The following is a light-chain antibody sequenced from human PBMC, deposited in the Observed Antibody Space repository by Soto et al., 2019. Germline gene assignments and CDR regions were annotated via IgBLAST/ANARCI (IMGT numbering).Light chain of an antibody. CDR1: QSITDW. V-gene: IGKV1-5*03. Sequence: DIQMTQSPSTLSASVGDRVTITCRASQSITDWLAWFQQKPGKAPKLLISKASRLESGVPSRFSGSGSGTDFTLTISCLQSEDFATYYCQQYYSYLRTFGQGTKVDIK. CDR3: QQYYSYLRT. J-gene: IGKJ1*01. CDR2: KAS.